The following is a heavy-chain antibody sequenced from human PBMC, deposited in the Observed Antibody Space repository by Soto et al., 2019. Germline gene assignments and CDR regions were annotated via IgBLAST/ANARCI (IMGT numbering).Heavy chain of an antibody. CDR2: VSHDGRNT. J-gene: IGHJ4*02. V-gene: IGHV3-30*18. CDR3: AKGGRQWLVTSDFNY. Sequence: VQLAESGGGVVQPGRSLRLSCAASGFTFSDYAMHWVRQAPGKGLEWVAVVSHDGRNTHYADSVKGRLTISRDSSKNTVSLEMTSLSAEDTAVYYCAKGGRQWLVTSDFNYGGQGALVTVSS. D-gene: IGHD6-19*01. CDR1: GFTFSDYA.